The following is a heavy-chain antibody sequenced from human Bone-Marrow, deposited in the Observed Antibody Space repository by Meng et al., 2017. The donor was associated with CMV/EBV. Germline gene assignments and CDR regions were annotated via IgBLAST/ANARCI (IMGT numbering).Heavy chain of an antibody. Sequence: GGSLRLSCAASGFTVSSNYMSWVRQAPGKGLEWVSVIYSGGSTYYADSVKGRFTISRDNSKNTLYLQMNSLRAEDTAVYYCARVGYCIGPTCYAWVLFHWGQGTLATVSS. CDR1: GFTVSSNY. CDR2: IYSGGST. D-gene: IGHD2-2*01. V-gene: IGHV3-53*01. J-gene: IGHJ4*03. CDR3: ARVGYCIGPTCYAWVLFH.